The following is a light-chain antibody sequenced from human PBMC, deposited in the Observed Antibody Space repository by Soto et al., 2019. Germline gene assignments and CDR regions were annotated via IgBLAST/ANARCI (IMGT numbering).Light chain of an antibody. CDR2: DVT. Sequence: QSVLTQPRSVSGSPGQSVIISCTGTSSDVGEYNYVSWYQQHRRKAPKLMIHDVTKRPSGVPDRFSGSKSGNTASLTVSGLQAEDEADYYCCSYAGNYNWVFGGGTKLTVL. J-gene: IGLJ3*02. V-gene: IGLV2-11*01. CDR3: CSYAGNYNWV. CDR1: SSDVGEYNY.